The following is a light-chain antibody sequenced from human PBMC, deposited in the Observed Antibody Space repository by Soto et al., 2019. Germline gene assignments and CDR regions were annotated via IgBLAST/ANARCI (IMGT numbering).Light chain of an antibody. V-gene: IGKV1-8*01. CDR2: AAS. CDR3: QQYYSYPLT. J-gene: IGKJ3*01. CDR1: QGISSY. Sequence: AIRMTQSPSSFSASTGDRVTITCRASQGISSYLAWYQQKPGKAPKLLIYAASTLQSGVPSRFSGSGSGTDFTLPISCLQYADFATYYCQQYYSYPLTFGHGTKVDIK.